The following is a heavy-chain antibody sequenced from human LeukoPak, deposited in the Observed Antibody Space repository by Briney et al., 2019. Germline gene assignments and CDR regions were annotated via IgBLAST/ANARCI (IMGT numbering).Heavy chain of an antibody. CDR2: IYPNNSDS. CDR3: ALSNEAFDSAGYFDY. D-gene: IGHD3-22*01. CDR1: GYTFTNYW. J-gene: IGHJ4*02. Sequence: GASLKISCKGSGYTFTNYWVGWVRQMPGKGLEWMGTIYPNNSDSRYNPSFRGQVTISVDRSITTDYLLWKSLKASDTAIYYCALSNEAFDSAGYFDYWGQGTLVTVSS. V-gene: IGHV5-51*01.